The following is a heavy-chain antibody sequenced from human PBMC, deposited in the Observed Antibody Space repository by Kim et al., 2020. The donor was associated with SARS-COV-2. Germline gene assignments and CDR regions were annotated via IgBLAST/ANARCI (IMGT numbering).Heavy chain of an antibody. V-gene: IGHV5-51*01. CDR2: IKPCYSDT. CDR3: ATYSGKTYGMAV. CDR1: GYSFTSYW. J-gene: IGHJ6*02. D-gene: IGHD1-1*01. Sequence: GESLKISCKGSGYSFTSYWIGWVRLMPGKGLEWMGIIKPCYSDTRYSPSFQGQVTISADKSINTAYLQGSSLKASDTAMYYCATYSGKTYGMAVWGQGTTVTVSS.